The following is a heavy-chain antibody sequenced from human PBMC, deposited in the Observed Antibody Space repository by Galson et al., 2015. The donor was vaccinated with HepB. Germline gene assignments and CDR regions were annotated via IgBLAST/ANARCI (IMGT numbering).Heavy chain of an antibody. V-gene: IGHV1-69*13. Sequence: SVKVSCKASGGTFSSYAISWVRQAPGQGLEWMGGIIPIFGTANYAQKFQGRVTITADESTSTAYMELSSLRSEDTAVYYCARDGYCSGGSCLNWFDPWGQGTLVTVSS. CDR3: ARDGYCSGGSCLNWFDP. D-gene: IGHD2-15*01. CDR2: IIPIFGTA. J-gene: IGHJ5*02. CDR1: GGTFSSYA.